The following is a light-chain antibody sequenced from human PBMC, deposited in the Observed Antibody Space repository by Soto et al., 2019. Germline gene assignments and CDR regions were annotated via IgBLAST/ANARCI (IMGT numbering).Light chain of an antibody. CDR1: QSVSSTY. CDR3: QQYGSSPLT. CDR2: GAS. V-gene: IGKV3-20*01. J-gene: IGKJ4*01. Sequence: EIELTQSPGTLSLSPGESATLSCKASQSVSSTYLAWFQQKPGQAPRLPIYGASSRATGIPDRFSGSGSGTDFTLTISRLEPEDFAVYYCQQYGSSPLTFGGGTKVDIK.